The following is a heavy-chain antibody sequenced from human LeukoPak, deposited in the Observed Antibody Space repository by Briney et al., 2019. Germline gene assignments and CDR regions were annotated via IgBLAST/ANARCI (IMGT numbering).Heavy chain of an antibody. Sequence: PGGSLRLSCAASGFTFSNAWMSWVRQAPGKGLEWVSRIKSKTDGGTTDYAAPVKGRFTISRDDSKNTLYLQMNSLKTEDTAVYYCTTEAYYYDAFDIWGQGTMVTVSS. V-gene: IGHV3-15*01. J-gene: IGHJ3*02. CDR1: GFTFSNAW. CDR2: IKSKTDGGTT. D-gene: IGHD3-10*01. CDR3: TTEAYYYDAFDI.